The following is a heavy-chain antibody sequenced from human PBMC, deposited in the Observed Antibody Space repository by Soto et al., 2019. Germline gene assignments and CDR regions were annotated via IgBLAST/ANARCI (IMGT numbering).Heavy chain of an antibody. Sequence: EVQLVESGGGLVQPGGSLKLSCAASGFTFSGSAMHWVRQASGKGLEWVGRIRSKANSYATAYAASVKGRFTISRDDSKNTAYLQMNSLKTEDTAVYYCTRHRAYYDILTGYAPPDGMDVWGQGTTVTVSS. CDR3: TRHRAYYDILTGYAPPDGMDV. D-gene: IGHD3-9*01. J-gene: IGHJ6*02. CDR1: GFTFSGSA. CDR2: IRSKANSYAT. V-gene: IGHV3-73*02.